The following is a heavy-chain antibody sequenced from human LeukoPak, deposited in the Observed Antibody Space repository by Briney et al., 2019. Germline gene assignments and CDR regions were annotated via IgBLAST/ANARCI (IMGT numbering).Heavy chain of an antibody. D-gene: IGHD3-22*01. Sequence: PGGSLRLSCAASGFTFSSYGMHWVRQAPGKGLERVAVISYDGSNKYYADSVKGRFTISRDNSKNTLYLQMNSLRAEDTAVYYCAKRRIGYYYDSSGNDAFDIWGQGTMVTVSS. J-gene: IGHJ3*02. CDR1: GFTFSSYG. V-gene: IGHV3-30*18. CDR3: AKRRIGYYYDSSGNDAFDI. CDR2: ISYDGSNK.